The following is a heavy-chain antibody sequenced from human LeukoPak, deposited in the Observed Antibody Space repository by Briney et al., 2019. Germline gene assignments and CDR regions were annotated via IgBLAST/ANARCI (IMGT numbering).Heavy chain of an antibody. CDR3: AARYCSGGSCSFDY. D-gene: IGHD2-15*01. Sequence: PSETLSLTCTVSGGSISSYYWSWIRQPPGKGLEWIGCISYSGSTNYNPSFKSRVTISVDTSKNQVSLKLTSVTAADTAVYYCAARYCSGGSCSFDYWGQGTLVTVSS. CDR1: GGSISSYY. V-gene: IGHV4-59*01. CDR2: ISYSGST. J-gene: IGHJ4*02.